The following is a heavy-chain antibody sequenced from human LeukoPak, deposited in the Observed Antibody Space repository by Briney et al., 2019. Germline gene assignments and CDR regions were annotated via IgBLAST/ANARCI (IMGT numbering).Heavy chain of an antibody. V-gene: IGHV1-24*01. D-gene: IGHD6-19*01. J-gene: IGHJ6*02. CDR2: FDPEDGET. Sequence: ASVKVSCKVSGYTLTELSMHWVRQAPGKGLEWMGGFDPEDGETIYAQKFQGRVTMTEDTSTDTAYMELSSLRSEDTAVYYCATDCGIAVEYYYYGMDVWGQGTTVTVSS. CDR1: GYTLTELS. CDR3: ATDCGIAVEYYYYGMDV.